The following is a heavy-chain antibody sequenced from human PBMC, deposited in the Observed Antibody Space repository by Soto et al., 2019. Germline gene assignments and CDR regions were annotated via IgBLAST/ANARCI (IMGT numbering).Heavy chain of an antibody. CDR3: ARAKYYYGSGKHGMDV. D-gene: IGHD3-10*01. J-gene: IGHJ6*02. Sequence: SETLSLTCTVSGGSISSGGYYWTWIRQHPGKGLEWIGYIYYSGSTYYNPSLKSRVTISVDTSKNQFSLMLSSVTAADTAVYYCARAKYYYGSGKHGMDVWGQGTTVTVSS. CDR1: GGSISSGGYY. V-gene: IGHV4-31*03. CDR2: IYYSGST.